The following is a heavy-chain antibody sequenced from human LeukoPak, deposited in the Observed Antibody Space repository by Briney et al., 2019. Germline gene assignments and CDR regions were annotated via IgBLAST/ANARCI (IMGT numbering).Heavy chain of an antibody. CDR2: ISFSGTNT. V-gene: IGHV3-23*01. CDR1: GFTFSSYA. J-gene: IGHJ4*02. Sequence: GGSLRLSCAASGFTFSSYAMSWVRQAPGKGLEWVSAISFSGTNTYYADSVKGRFAVSRDNSKNTLYLQMSSLRAEDTAVYYCAKRSKLSCSSTSCPLDYWGQGTLVTVSS. D-gene: IGHD2-2*01. CDR3: AKRSKLSCSSTSCPLDY.